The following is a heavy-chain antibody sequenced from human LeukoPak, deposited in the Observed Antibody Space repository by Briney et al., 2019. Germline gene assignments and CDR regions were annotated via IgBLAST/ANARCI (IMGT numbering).Heavy chain of an antibody. V-gene: IGHV1-2*02. CDR3: ARDSSSWDYYYGMDV. D-gene: IGHD6-13*01. Sequence: ASVKVSCKASGYTFTGYYMHWGRQAPGQGLEWMGWINPNSGGTNYAQKFQGRVTMTRDTSISTAYMELSRLRSDDTAVYYCARDSSSWDYYYGMDVWGQGTTVTVSS. CDR1: GYTFTGYY. J-gene: IGHJ6*02. CDR2: INPNSGGT.